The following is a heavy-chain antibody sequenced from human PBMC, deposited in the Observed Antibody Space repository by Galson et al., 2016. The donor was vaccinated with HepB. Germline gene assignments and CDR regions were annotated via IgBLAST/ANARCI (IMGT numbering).Heavy chain of an antibody. D-gene: IGHD3-10*01. V-gene: IGHV3-30*04. CDR3: ARSFRDFVFEGSLYGLDV. CDR2: ISYTGSNE. CDR1: GFSFSLNT. J-gene: IGHJ6*02. Sequence: SLRLSCAASGFSFSLNTVHWVRQLPGKGLEWVALISYTGSNEIYAESVKGRFQISSDNSKNTLYLQMNNLGGEDTAVYYCARSFRDFVFEGSLYGLDVWGQGTTVIVSS.